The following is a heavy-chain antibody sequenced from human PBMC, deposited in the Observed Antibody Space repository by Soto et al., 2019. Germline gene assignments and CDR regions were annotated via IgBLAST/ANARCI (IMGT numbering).Heavy chain of an antibody. D-gene: IGHD3-22*01. Sequence: QVQLVQSGAEVKEPGASVKVSCKASGYTFTSYGLNWVRQAPGQGLEWMGWISAYNCNTNYAQKFQGRVTMTTDTSTSTAYMELRSLRSDDTAVYYCARSCSSGYYLAYWGQGPLVTVSA. V-gene: IGHV1-18*01. CDR1: GYTFTSYG. CDR3: ARSCSSGYYLAY. J-gene: IGHJ4*02. CDR2: ISAYNCNT.